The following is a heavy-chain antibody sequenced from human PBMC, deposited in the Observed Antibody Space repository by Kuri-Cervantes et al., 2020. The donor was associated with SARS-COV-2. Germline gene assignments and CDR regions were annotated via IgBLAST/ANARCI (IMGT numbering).Heavy chain of an antibody. CDR1: GGSISSGSYY. Sequence: LRLSCTVSGGSISSGSYYWSWIRQPAGKGLEWIGRIYTSGSTNYNPPLKSRVTISVDTSKNQFTLKLSSVTAADTAVYYCARGGMTRNSYYFDYWGQGTLVTVSS. D-gene: IGHD3-10*01. CDR3: ARGGMTRNSYYFDY. CDR2: IYTSGST. J-gene: IGHJ4*02. V-gene: IGHV4-61*02.